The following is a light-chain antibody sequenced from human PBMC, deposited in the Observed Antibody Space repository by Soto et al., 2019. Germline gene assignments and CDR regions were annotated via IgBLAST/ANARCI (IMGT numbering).Light chain of an antibody. V-gene: IGKV3-15*01. CDR1: QSVSSD. Sequence: EVVMTQSPATLSAFPGERATLSCRASQSVSSDLAWYQQTPGQAPRLLIYATSTRATGIPARFSGSGSGTEFTLTISSLQSDEFAIYYCQHYNKWPPMFTFGQGTKLEIK. J-gene: IGKJ2*01. CDR3: QHYNKWPPMFT. CDR2: ATS.